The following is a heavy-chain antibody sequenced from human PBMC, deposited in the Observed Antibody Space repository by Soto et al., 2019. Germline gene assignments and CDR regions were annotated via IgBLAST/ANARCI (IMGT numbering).Heavy chain of an antibody. CDR1: GGTFSSYA. CDR3: ARAMMGGYSYGYYFDY. V-gene: IGHV1-69*13. J-gene: IGHJ4*02. D-gene: IGHD5-18*01. Sequence: ASVKVSCKASGGTFSSYAISWVRQAPGQGLEWMGGIIPIFGTANYAQKFQGRVTITADESTSTAYMELSSLRSEDTAVYYCARAMMGGYSYGYYFDYWGQGTLVTVSS. CDR2: IIPIFGTA.